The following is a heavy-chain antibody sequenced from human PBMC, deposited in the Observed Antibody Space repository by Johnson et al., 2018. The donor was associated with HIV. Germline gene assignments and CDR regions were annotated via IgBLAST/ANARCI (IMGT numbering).Heavy chain of an antibody. J-gene: IGHJ3*02. CDR3: AKAVQLLEWLSHPDAFDI. Sequence: VQLVESGGGVVRPGGSLRLSCAASGFTFDDYAMHWVRQVPGKGLEWVSGIRWNSGSIDYADSVKGRFTISRDNAKNSLYLQMNSLRGEDTALYYCAKAVQLLEWLSHPDAFDIWGQGTMVTVSS. CDR1: GFTFDDYA. D-gene: IGHD3-3*01. V-gene: IGHV3-9*01. CDR2: IRWNSGSI.